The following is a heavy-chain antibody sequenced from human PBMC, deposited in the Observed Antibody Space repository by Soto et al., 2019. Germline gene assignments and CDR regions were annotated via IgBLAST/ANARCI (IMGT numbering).Heavy chain of an antibody. J-gene: IGHJ6*02. CDR2: ISSSSSYI. CDR3: AREGELRSQLVRFPYYGMDV. Sequence: EVQLVESGGGLVKPGGSLRLSCAASGFTFSSYSMNWVRQAPGKGLEWVSSISSSSSYIYYADSVKGRFTISRDNAKNSLYLQMNSLRAEDTAVYYCAREGELRSQLVRFPYYGMDVWGQGTTVTVSS. V-gene: IGHV3-21*01. CDR1: GFTFSSYS. D-gene: IGHD6-6*01.